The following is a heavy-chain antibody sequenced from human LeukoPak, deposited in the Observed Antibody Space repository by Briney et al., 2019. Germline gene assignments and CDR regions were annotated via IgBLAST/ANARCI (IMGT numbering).Heavy chain of an antibody. V-gene: IGHV1-18*01. J-gene: IGHJ3*02. CDR3: ARPSYYYDSSGYPALDAFDI. CDR2: ISAYNGNT. D-gene: IGHD3-22*01. CDR1: GYTFTSYG. Sequence: ASVKVSCKASGYTFTSYGISWVRQAPGQGLEWMGWISAYNGNTNYAQKLQGRVTMPTDTSTSTAYMELRSLRSDDTAVYYCARPSYYYDSSGYPALDAFDIWGQGTMVTVSS.